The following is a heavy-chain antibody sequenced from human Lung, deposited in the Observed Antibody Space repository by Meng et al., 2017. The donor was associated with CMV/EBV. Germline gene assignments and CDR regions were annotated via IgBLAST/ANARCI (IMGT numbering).Heavy chain of an antibody. D-gene: IGHD3-10*01. CDR1: GDSITNHNW. CDR2: IPHRGSS. CDR3: LRRSGGSV. Sequence: VQLRESGPALVKPPEALSLTCAVSGDSITNHNWRAWVRQPPGKGLEWIGEIPHRGSSAYNPSLKSRVSMSIDKSKNQFSLKLTSVTAADTAVYHCLRRSGGSVWGQGTLVTVSS. J-gene: IGHJ1*01. V-gene: IGHV4-4*03.